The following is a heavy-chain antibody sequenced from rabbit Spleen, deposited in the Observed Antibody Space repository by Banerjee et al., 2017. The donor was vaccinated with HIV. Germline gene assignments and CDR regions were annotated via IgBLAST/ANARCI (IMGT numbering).Heavy chain of an antibody. D-gene: IGHD4-2*01. CDR2: INIITNRA. J-gene: IGHJ3*01. Sequence: QEQVVESGGGLVKPEGSLTLSCKASGLDFSVGDVMCWVRQAPGKGLEWIGCINIITNRAVYANWASGRFTFSKTSSTTVTLQMTSLTAADTATYFCAREFYGGIGGWAITRLDLWGPGTLVTVS. V-gene: IGHV1S45*01. CDR1: GLDFSVGDV. CDR3: AREFYGGIGGWAITRLDL.